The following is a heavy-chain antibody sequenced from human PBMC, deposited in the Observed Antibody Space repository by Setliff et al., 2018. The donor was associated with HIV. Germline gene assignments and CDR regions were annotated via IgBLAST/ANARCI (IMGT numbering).Heavy chain of an antibody. CDR2: IKSKSDGGTT. CDR1: GFTFTDAW. Sequence: GGSLRLSCAVSGFTGFTFTDAWMAWVRQAPGKGLEWVGRIKSKSDGGTTDYGATVKGRFIISRDDSQNTVFLQMNSLKSEDSAIYYWATIEKKNGFRCLDPGGQGTVVTVSS. V-gene: IGHV3-15*01. D-gene: IGHD2-8*01. J-gene: IGHJ5*02. CDR3: ATIEKKNGFRCLDP.